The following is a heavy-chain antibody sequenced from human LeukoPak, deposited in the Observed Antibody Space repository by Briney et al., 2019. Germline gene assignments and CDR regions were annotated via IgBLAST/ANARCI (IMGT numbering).Heavy chain of an antibody. V-gene: IGHV3-21*01. Sequence: GGSLRLSCAASGFTFSSYSMNWVRQAPGKGLEWVSSISSSSSYIYYADSVKGRFTISRDNAKNSLYLQMNSLRAEDTAVYYGARGIAMANLLYYFDYWGQGTLVTVSS. J-gene: IGHJ4*02. D-gene: IGHD6-13*01. CDR2: ISSSSSYI. CDR3: ARGIAMANLLYYFDY. CDR1: GFTFSSYS.